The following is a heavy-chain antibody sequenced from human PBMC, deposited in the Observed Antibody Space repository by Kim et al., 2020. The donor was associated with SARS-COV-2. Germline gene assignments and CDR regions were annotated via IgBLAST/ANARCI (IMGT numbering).Heavy chain of an antibody. CDR3: TTGRQPGACDI. D-gene: IGHD1-1*01. V-gene: IGHV3-15*01. CDR1: GFTFSNAW. J-gene: IGHJ3*02. CDR2: IKSKTDGGPT. Sequence: GGSLRLSCAASGFTFSNAWMSWVRQAPGKGLEWVGRIKSKTDGGPTDYAAPVKGRFTISRDDSKNTLYLQMNSLKTEDTAVYYCTTGRQPGACDIWGQGTMVTVSS.